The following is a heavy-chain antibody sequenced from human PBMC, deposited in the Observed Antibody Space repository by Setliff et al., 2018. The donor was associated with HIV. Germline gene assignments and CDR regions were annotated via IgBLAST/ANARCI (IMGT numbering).Heavy chain of an antibody. J-gene: IGHJ6*03. V-gene: IGHV4-34*01. CDR2: INLIGRT. Sequence: SETLSLTCAVYGGSFSGYYWNWIRQPPGKGLEWVGEINLIGRTNYNPSLKSRVTISLDTSKNQFSLKLSSVTAADTAVYYCARVDYEILTGYPYTYCYYMDVWGKGTTVTVSS. CDR3: ARVDYEILTGYPYTYCYYMDV. D-gene: IGHD3-9*01. CDR1: GGSFSGYY.